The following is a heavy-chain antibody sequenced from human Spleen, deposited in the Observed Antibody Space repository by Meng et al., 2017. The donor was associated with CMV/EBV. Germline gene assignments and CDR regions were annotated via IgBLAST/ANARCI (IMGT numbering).Heavy chain of an antibody. CDR1: GYTFSDSF. V-gene: IGHV1-69-2*01. D-gene: IGHD1-26*01. CDR2: IDPKDGET. Sequence: ISCKVSGYTFSDSFIQWVQQAPGRGLEWMGIIDPKDGETMYAEKFQGRVTIRADTSIDTVYMELSSLRSEDAAVYFCARSGRYNSFDSWGQGTLVTVSS. J-gene: IGHJ5*01. CDR3: ARSGRYNSFDS.